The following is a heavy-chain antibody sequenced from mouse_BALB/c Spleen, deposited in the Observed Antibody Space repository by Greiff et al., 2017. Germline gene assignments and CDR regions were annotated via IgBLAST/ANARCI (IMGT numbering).Heavy chain of an antibody. Sequence: EVKLVESGPGLVKPSQSLSLTCTVTGYSITSDYAWNWIRQFPGNKLEWMGYISYSGSTSYNPSLKSRISITRDTSKNQFFLQLNSVTTEDTATYYCARSLNSLLRLGDFDYWGQGTTLTVSS. D-gene: IGHD1-2*01. J-gene: IGHJ2*01. CDR3: ARSLNSLLRLGDFDY. V-gene: IGHV3-2*02. CDR2: ISYSGST. CDR1: GYSITSDYA.